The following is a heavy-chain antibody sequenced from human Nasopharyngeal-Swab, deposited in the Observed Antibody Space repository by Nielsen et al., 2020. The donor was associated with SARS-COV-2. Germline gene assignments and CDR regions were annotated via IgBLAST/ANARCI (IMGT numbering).Heavy chain of an antibody. CDR3: ARAELLLFGTTHAFDI. D-gene: IGHD1-7*01. CDR2: ISSSGSTK. V-gene: IGHV3-48*03. CDR1: GFTFSSYE. J-gene: IGHJ3*02. Sequence: LSLTCAASGFTFSSYEMNWVRQAPGKGLEWVSYISSSGSTKYYADSVKGRFTISRDNAKNSLYLQMNSLRAEDTAVYYCARAELLLFGTTHAFDIWGQGTMVTVSS.